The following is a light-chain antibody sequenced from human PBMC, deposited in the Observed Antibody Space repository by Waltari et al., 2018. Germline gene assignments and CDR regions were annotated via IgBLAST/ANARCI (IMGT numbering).Light chain of an antibody. J-gene: IGKJ3*01. CDR2: GTS. Sequence: DIQMTQSPSPVSASVVDRVTITCRASQDIGNRLACYQQKPGKAPNLLIYGTSSLQTGVPSRFSGSGSGTEFTLTISSLQPEDFGTYYCQQGNSFPITFGPGTKVEIK. CDR1: QDIGNR. CDR3: QQGNSFPIT. V-gene: IGKV1-12*01.